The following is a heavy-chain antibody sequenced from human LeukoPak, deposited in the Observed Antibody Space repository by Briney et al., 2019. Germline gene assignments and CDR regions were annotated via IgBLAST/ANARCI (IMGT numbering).Heavy chain of an antibody. D-gene: IGHD4-11*01. J-gene: IGHJ6*02. CDR3: ARDPPMTTDFALDV. CDR2: IYTTGRT. CDR1: GFTVSSNY. Sequence: GGSLRLSCAASGFTVSSNYMSWVRQAPGKGLEWVSFIYTTGRTYYADSVKGRFTISRDDSKNTVFLQMNSLRAEDTAVYYCARDPPMTTDFALDVWGQGTTVTVSS. V-gene: IGHV3-66*01.